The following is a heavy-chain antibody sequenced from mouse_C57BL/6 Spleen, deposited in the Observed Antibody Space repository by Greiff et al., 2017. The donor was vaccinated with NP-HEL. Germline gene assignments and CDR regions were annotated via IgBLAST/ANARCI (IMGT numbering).Heavy chain of an antibody. D-gene: IGHD3-1*01. CDR1: GYAFSSYW. CDR3: ARRARDYFDY. V-gene: IGHV1-80*01. J-gene: IGHJ2*01. Sequence: QVQLKESGAELVKPGASVKISCKASGYAFSSYWMNWVKQRPGKGLEWIGQIYPGDGDTNYNGKFKGKATLTADKSSSTAYMQLSSLTSEDSAVYFCARRARDYFDYWGQGTTLTVSS. CDR2: IYPGDGDT.